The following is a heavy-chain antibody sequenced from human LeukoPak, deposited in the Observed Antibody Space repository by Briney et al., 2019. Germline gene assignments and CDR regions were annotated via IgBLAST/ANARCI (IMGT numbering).Heavy chain of an antibody. CDR3: AALVSYSSNDAFDI. CDR2: IVVGSGNT. CDR1: GYTFTGYY. D-gene: IGHD1-26*01. Sequence: SVNVSCKASGYTFTGYYMHWVRQAPGQRLEWIGWIVVGSGNTNYAQKFQERVTITRDMSTSTAYMELSSLRSEDTAVYYCAALVSYSSNDAFDIWGQGTMVTVSS. J-gene: IGHJ3*02. V-gene: IGHV1-58*02.